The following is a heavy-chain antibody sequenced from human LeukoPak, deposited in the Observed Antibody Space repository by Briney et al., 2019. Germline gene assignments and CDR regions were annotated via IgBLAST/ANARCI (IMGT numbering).Heavy chain of an antibody. Sequence: GGSLRLSCAASGFTFSSYAMSWVRQAPGKGLEWVSAISGSGGSTYYADSVKGRFTISRDNSKNTLYLQMNSLRAEDTAVYYCARSTVVTGRYYYYYMDVWGKGTTVSVSS. J-gene: IGHJ6*03. CDR3: ARSTVVTGRYYYYYMDV. D-gene: IGHD4-23*01. CDR1: GFTFSSYA. CDR2: ISGSGGST. V-gene: IGHV3-23*01.